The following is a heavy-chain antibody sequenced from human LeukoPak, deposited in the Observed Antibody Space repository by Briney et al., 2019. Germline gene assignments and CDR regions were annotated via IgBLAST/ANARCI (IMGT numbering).Heavy chain of an antibody. CDR3: ARVLRREFVTN. J-gene: IGHJ4*02. V-gene: IGHV1-46*01. Sequence: ASVKVSCKASGYTFTSYYMHWVRQAPGQGFEWMGIINPSGGSTSYAQKFQGRVTMTRDMSTSTVYMELSSLRSEDTAVYYCARVLRREFVTNWGQGTLVTVSS. CDR2: INPSGGST. CDR1: GYTFTSYY. D-gene: IGHD3-10*01.